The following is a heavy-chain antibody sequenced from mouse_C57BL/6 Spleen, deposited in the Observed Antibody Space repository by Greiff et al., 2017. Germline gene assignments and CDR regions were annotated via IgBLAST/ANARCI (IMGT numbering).Heavy chain of an antibody. CDR3: ASESSSGYVGKN. CDR2: INPSNGGT. D-gene: IGHD3-1*01. V-gene: IGHV1-53*01. J-gene: IGHJ2*01. CDR1: GYTFTSYW. Sequence: QVQLQQPGTELVKPGASVKLSCKASGYTFTSYWMHWVKQRPGQGLEWIGNINPSNGGTKYNEKFKSKATLTEDKFSSTAYLQLSSLTSEDSAVYYCASESSSGYVGKNWGQGTTLTVSS.